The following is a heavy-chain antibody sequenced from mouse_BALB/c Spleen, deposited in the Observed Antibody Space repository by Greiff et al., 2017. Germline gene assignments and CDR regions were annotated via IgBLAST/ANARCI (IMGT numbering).Heavy chain of an antibody. CDR1: GFSLTGYG. D-gene: IGHD2-4*01. J-gene: IGHJ4*01. V-gene: IGHV2-6-7*01. CDR3: ASPYDYDDYYAMDY. Sequence: VQRVESGPGLVAPSQSLSITCTVSGFSLTGYGVNWVRQPPGKGLEWLGMIWGDGSTDYNSALKSRLSISKDNSKSQVFLKMNSLQTDDTARYYCASPYDYDDYYAMDYWGQGTSVTVSS. CDR2: IWGDGST.